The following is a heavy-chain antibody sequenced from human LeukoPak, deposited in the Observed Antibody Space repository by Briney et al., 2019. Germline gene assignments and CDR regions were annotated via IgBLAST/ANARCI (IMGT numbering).Heavy chain of an antibody. J-gene: IGHJ4*02. CDR1: GFTFSDYY. CDR2: ISTSAGTI. Sequence: GGPRRLSWEASGFTFSDYYMTWIRQAPGKGREGISYISTSAGTIYYADSVKGRFTISRDNAKNSLYLQMNSLRAEDTAVYYCARDAIDSSGFDFDYWGQGTLVTVSS. CDR3: ARDAIDSSGFDFDY. V-gene: IGHV3-11*01. D-gene: IGHD3-22*01.